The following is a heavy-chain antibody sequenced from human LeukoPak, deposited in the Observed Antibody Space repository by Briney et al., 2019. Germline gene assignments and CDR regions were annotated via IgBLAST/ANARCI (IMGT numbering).Heavy chain of an antibody. CDR3: AKDLGGGSGCYDL. Sequence: GRSLRLSCAASRFTFSSYDMHWVRQAPGKGLEWVAIISYDGSNKYYADSVQGRFTISRDNSKNTLYLQMNSLRAEDTAVYYRAKDLGGGSGCYDLWGRGTLVTVSS. D-gene: IGHD6-19*01. J-gene: IGHJ2*01. CDR2: ISYDGSNK. CDR1: RFTFSSYD. V-gene: IGHV3-30*18.